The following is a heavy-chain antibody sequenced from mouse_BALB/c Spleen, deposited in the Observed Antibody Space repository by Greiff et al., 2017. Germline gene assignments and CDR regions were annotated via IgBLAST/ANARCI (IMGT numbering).Heavy chain of an antibody. CDR2: ISYDGSN. Sequence: EVQLQQSGPGLVKPSQSLSLTCSVTGYSITSGYYWNWIRQFPGNKLEWMGYISYDGSNNYNPSLKNRISITRDTSKNQFFLKLNSVTTEDTATYYCAREGGIWFWYFDVWGAGTTVTVSS. J-gene: IGHJ1*01. CDR1: GYSITSGYY. V-gene: IGHV3-6*02. CDR3: AREGGIWFWYFDV. D-gene: IGHD2-2*01.